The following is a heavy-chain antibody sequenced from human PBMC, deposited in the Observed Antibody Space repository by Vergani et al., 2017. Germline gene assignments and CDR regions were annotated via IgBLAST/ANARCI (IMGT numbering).Heavy chain of an antibody. CDR2: ISDNGGTT. Sequence: EVQMVESGGGLVKPGGSLRLSCVASGFTFSHYSMNWVRQAPGKGLEWVSIISDNGGTTYYADSVKGRFTISRDNSKDTLYLQMNSLRAEDTAVYYCARDLLPGTLLLLAYWGQGTLISVSS. CDR3: ARDLLPGTLLLLAY. D-gene: IGHD1-7*01. CDR1: GFTFSHYS. V-gene: IGHV3-23*04. J-gene: IGHJ4*02.